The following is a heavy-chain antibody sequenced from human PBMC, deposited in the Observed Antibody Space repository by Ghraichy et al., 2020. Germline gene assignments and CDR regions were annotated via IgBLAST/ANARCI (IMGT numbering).Heavy chain of an antibody. CDR3: ARKPKKITMVRGVIGWFDP. D-gene: IGHD3-10*01. J-gene: IGHJ5*02. Sequence: SETLSLTCAVYGGSFSGYYWSWIRQPPGKGLEWIGEINHSGSTNYNPSLKSRVTISVDTSKNQFSLKLSSVTAADTAVYYCARKPKKITMVRGVIGWFDPWGQGTLVTVSP. V-gene: IGHV4-34*01. CDR1: GGSFSGYY. CDR2: INHSGST.